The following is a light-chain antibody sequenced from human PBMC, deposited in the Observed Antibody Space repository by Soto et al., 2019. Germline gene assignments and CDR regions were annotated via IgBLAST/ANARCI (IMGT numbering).Light chain of an antibody. V-gene: IGLV1-47*02. CDR1: GSNIGPNY. Sequence: QSELTQSPSASGTPGQRITISCSGSGSNIGPNYVYWFQQFPGTAPKLLIYNDDQRPSGVPDRFSGSKSGTSASLGISGLRSEDEADYYCAAWDDSLTGRVFGGGTKVTVL. J-gene: IGLJ3*02. CDR2: NDD. CDR3: AAWDDSLTGRV.